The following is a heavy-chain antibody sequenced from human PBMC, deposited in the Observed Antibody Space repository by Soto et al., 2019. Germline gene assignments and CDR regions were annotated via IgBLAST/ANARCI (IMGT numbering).Heavy chain of an antibody. D-gene: IGHD3-22*01. CDR1: GGTFSSYA. Sequence: QVQLVQSGAEVKKPGSSVKVSCKASGGTFSSYAISWVRQAPGQGLEWMGGIIPIFGTANYAQKFQGRVTLTADESTSTAYMELSSRRSEDTAVDYWARGEYYESRGIPTWGYYFDYWGQGTLVTVSS. CDR3: ARGEYYESRGIPTWGYYFDY. V-gene: IGHV1-69*01. J-gene: IGHJ4*02. CDR2: IIPIFGTA.